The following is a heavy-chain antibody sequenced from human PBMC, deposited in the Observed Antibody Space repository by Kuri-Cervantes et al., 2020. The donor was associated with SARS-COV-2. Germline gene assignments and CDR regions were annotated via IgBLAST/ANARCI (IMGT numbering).Heavy chain of an antibody. CDR2: IYPGDSDT. Sequence: KVSCKASGYSFTSYWIGWVRQMPGKGLEWMGIIYPGDSDTRYSPSFQGQVTISADKSISTAYLQWSSLKASDTAMYYCARHRGSGYDPQDNWFDPWGQGTLVTVSS. CDR3: ARHRGSGYDPQDNWFDP. CDR1: GYSFTSYW. V-gene: IGHV5-51*01. D-gene: IGHD5-12*01. J-gene: IGHJ5*02.